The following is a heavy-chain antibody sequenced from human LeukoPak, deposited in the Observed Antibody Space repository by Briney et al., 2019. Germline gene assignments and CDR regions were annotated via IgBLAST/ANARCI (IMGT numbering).Heavy chain of an antibody. Sequence: SVKASCKASGGTFSSYAISWVRQAPGQGLEWMGRIIPILGIANYAQKFQGRVTITADKSTSTAYMELSSLRSEDTAVYYCARDSVVTTQYGMDVRGQGTTVTVSS. CDR3: ARDSVVTTQYGMDV. CDR1: GGTFSSYA. D-gene: IGHD4-23*01. CDR2: IIPILGIA. V-gene: IGHV1-69*04. J-gene: IGHJ6*02.